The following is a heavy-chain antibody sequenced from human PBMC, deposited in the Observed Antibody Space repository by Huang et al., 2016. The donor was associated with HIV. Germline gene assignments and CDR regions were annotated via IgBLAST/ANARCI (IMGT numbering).Heavy chain of an antibody. Sequence: QVHLQQWGAGLLKSAETLSLTCAVYGGSLSGYYCSWLRQTPGKGLEWIGEMNHLGRPNYNPLLKRRVSRAMDGYKKQCSLRLRSISDADTAVYVCARDATKNPRGWFDPWGQGTLVTVSS. CDR3: ARDATKNPRGWFDP. J-gene: IGHJ5*02. CDR1: GGSLSGYY. V-gene: IGHV4-34*02. D-gene: IGHD3-10*01. CDR2: MNHLGRP.